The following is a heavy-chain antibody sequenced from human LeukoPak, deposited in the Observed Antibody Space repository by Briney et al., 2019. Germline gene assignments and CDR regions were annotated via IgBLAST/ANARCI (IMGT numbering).Heavy chain of an antibody. Sequence: PSETLSLTCTVSGYSISSGYYWGWIRQPPGKGLEWIGSIYHSENTYYNPSLKSRFTILVDTSENQFSLKLSSVTAADTAVYYCARAPNVDDAFDIWGHGTMVTVSS. J-gene: IGHJ3*02. CDR2: IYHSENT. CDR3: ARAPNVDDAFDI. V-gene: IGHV4-38-2*02. CDR1: GYSISSGYY. D-gene: IGHD2-15*01.